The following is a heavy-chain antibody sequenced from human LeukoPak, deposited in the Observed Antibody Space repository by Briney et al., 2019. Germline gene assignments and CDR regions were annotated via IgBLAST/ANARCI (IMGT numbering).Heavy chain of an antibody. CDR2: ISSSSSTI. J-gene: IGHJ3*02. D-gene: IGHD4-23*01. CDR1: GFTFDCCG. V-gene: IGHV3-48*01. Sequence: GGSLTLSCAASGFTFDCCGMHWVRQAPGKGLEWVSYISSSSSTIYYADSVKGRFTISGDNAKNSLYLQMNSLRAEDTAVYYCARDSTVAGSGDAFDIWGQGTMVTVS. CDR3: ARDSTVAGSGDAFDI.